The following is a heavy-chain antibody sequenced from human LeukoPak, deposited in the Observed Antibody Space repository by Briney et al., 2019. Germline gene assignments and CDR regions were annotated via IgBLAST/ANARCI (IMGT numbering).Heavy chain of an antibody. D-gene: IGHD4-23*01. Sequence: GGSLRLSCAASGFTFSSYWMHWVRQAPGKGLVWDSRINRDGSSTNYADSVKGRFTISRDNAKNTLYLQMTSLRAEDTAVYYCARTGGPDYGGNSDAFDIWGQGTMVTVSS. CDR3: ARTGGPDYGGNSDAFDI. J-gene: IGHJ3*02. V-gene: IGHV3-74*01. CDR2: INRDGSST. CDR1: GFTFSSYW.